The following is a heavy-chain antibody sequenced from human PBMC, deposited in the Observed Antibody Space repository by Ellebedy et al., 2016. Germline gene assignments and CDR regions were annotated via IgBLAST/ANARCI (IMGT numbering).Heavy chain of an antibody. J-gene: IGHJ3*02. V-gene: IGHV3-48*02. CDR2: ISSSSSTI. CDR3: ARSVGKYYYGSGSDAFDI. Sequence: GGSLRLSCAASGFTFSSYSMNWVRQAPGKGLEWVSYISSSSSTIYYADSVKGRFTISRDNAKNSLYLQMNSLRDEDTAVYYCARSVGKYYYGSGSDAFDIWGQGTMVTVSS. D-gene: IGHD3-10*01. CDR1: GFTFSSYS.